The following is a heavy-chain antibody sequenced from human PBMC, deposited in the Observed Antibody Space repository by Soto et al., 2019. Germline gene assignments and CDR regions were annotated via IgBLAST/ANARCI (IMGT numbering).Heavy chain of an antibody. V-gene: IGHV4-59*01. J-gene: IGHJ6*02. CDR1: GPSIRSYY. D-gene: IGHD2-21*02. CDR3: ARDLWGYCGADCYPLDV. CDR2: MYNTGST. Sequence: SSTLSLTCTVPGPSIRSYYWRWIGQPPGKGLEWIGYMYNTGSTIYNPSLKSRVTISVDTSKNQFSLKLNSVTAADTAEYYCARDLWGYCGADCYPLDVWGQGITVTVX.